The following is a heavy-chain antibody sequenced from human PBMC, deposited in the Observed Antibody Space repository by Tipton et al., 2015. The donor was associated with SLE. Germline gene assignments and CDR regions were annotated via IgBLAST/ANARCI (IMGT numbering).Heavy chain of an antibody. J-gene: IGHJ4*02. Sequence: TLSLTCAVYGGSFSAHSWNWIRQPPGKGLEWVAEISHSGRTNYNPTLESRIPMSVDTSKNQFSLRLTSGTAADTAVYYCARRDSDFGSGYLDYWGQGPPVTVSS. CDR3: ARRDSDFGSGYLDY. D-gene: IGHD3-3*01. V-gene: IGHV4-34*01. CDR1: GGSFSAHS. CDR2: ISHSGRT.